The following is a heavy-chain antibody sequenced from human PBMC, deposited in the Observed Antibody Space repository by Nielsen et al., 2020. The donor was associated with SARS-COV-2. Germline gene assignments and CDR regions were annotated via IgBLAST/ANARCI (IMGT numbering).Heavy chain of an antibody. D-gene: IGHD3-9*01. CDR1: GGSISSSNW. J-gene: IGHJ6*02. V-gene: IGHV4-4*02. Sequence: SETLSLTCAVSGGSISSSNWWSWVRQPPRKGLEWIGEIYHSGSTNYNPSLKSRVTISVDKSKNQFSLKLSSVTAADTAVYYCARGSGRYFDWLFSPGTHYYYGMDVWGQGTTVTVSS. CDR3: ARGSGRYFDWLFSPGTHYYYGMDV. CDR2: IYHSGST.